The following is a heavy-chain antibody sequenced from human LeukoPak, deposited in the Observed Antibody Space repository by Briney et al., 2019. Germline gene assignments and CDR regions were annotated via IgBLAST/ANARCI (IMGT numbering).Heavy chain of an antibody. J-gene: IGHJ4*02. CDR2: ISHDGSNN. Sequence: GGSLRLSCAASGFTFSNYGMHWVRQAPGKGLQWVVVISHDGSNNNYADSVKGRFTISRDNSKNTLYLQMNSLRPEDTAVYYCAKVRVGTAHFDYWGQGTLVTVSS. CDR3: AKVRVGTAHFDY. D-gene: IGHD2-15*01. V-gene: IGHV3-30*18. CDR1: GFTFSNYG.